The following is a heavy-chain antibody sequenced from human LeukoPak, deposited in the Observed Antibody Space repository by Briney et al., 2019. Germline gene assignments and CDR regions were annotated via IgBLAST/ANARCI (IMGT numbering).Heavy chain of an antibody. CDR2: ISYDGSNK. V-gene: IGHV3-30*18. CDR1: GFTFSSYG. CDR3: AKGRGASYPTIVVVPAAIDY. J-gene: IGHJ4*02. Sequence: PGGSLRLSCAASGFTFSSYGMHWVRQAPGKGLEWVAVISYDGSNKYYADSVKGRFTISRDNSKNTLYLQMNSLRAEDTAVYYCAKGRGASYPTIVVVPAAIDYWGQGTLVTVSS. D-gene: IGHD2-2*01.